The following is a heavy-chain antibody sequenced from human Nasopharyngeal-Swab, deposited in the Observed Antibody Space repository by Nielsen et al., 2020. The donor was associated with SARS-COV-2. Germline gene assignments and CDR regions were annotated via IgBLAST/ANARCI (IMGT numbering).Heavy chain of an antibody. CDR1: GFTFSDYY. CDR3: ARDPGYYYGMNV. Sequence: GESLKISCVASGFTFSDYYMIWIRQAPGKGLEWVAHISSSSTTFFYADSVKGRFTISRDNAKNSLYLQMDSLRADDTALYYCARDPGYYYGMNVWGQGTTVTVSS. V-gene: IGHV3-11*04. J-gene: IGHJ6*02. CDR2: ISSSSTTF.